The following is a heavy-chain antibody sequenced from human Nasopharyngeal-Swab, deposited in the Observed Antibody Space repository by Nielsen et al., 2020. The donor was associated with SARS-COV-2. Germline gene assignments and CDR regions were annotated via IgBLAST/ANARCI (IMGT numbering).Heavy chain of an antibody. Sequence: KVSCKGSGYSFTSYWIAWVRQMPGKGLEWMGIIYPRDSDTRYSPSFQGQVTISADKSISTAYLQWSSLKASDTAMYYCVRPEGVATSFKYYFQYGIDVWGQGTMVTVPS. J-gene: IGHJ6*02. CDR1: GYSFTSYW. CDR2: IYPRDSDT. V-gene: IGHV5-51*01. CDR3: VRPEGVATSFKYYFQYGIDV. D-gene: IGHD5-12*01.